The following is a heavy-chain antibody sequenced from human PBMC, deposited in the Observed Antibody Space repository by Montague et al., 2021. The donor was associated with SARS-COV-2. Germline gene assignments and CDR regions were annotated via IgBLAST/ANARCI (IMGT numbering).Heavy chain of an antibody. D-gene: IGHD3-10*01. CDR2: INRDGSST. J-gene: IGHJ6*02. Sequence: SLRLSCAASGFTFSSYWMHWVRQAPGKGLVWVSRINRDGSSTSYADSVKGRFTISRDNAKNTLYLQMNSLRAEDTAVYYCARGNYGSGSYLFYYYYGIDVWGQGTTVTVSS. V-gene: IGHV3-74*01. CDR3: ARGNYGSGSYLFYYYYGIDV. CDR1: GFTFSSYW.